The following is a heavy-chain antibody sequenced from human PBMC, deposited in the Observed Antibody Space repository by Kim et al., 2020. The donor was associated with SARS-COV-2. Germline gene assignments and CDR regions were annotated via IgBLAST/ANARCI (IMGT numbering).Heavy chain of an antibody. J-gene: IGHJ4*02. CDR3: AALYSGSYSAPDY. D-gene: IGHD1-26*01. V-gene: IGHV3-48*03. CDR1: GITFSSYG. CDR2: IGSSGSTI. Sequence: GGSLRLSCAVSGITFSSYGMNWVRQAPGKGLEWVAYIGSSGSTIKYADSVKGRFTISRDTAKNSLYLQMNRLRAEDTAVYYCAALYSGSYSAPDYWGQGTLVTVSS.